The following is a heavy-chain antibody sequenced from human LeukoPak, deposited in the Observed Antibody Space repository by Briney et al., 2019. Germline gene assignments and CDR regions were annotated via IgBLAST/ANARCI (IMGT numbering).Heavy chain of an antibody. CDR3: ARRWSIAAAGSGEHFDY. CDR1: GGSFSGYY. V-gene: IGHV4-34*01. Sequence: PSETLSLTCAVYGGSFSGYYWSWIRQPPGKGLEWIGEINHSGSTNYNPSLKSRVTISVDTSKNQFSLKLSSVTAADTAVYYCARRWSIAAAGSGEHFDYWGQGTLVTVSS. D-gene: IGHD6-13*01. CDR2: INHSGST. J-gene: IGHJ4*02.